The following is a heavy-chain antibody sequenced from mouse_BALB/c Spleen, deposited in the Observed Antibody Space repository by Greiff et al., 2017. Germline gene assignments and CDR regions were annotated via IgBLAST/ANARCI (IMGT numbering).Heavy chain of an antibody. CDR1: GYTFTDYY. J-gene: IGHJ1*01. CDR2: IYPGSGNT. V-gene: IGHV1-76*01. D-gene: IGHD2-4*01. Sequence: QVQLQQSGAELARPGASVKLSCTASGYTFTDYYINWVKQRTGQGLEWIGEIYPGSGNTYYNEKFKGKATLTADKSSSTAYMQLSSLTSEDSAVYFYERGDYDAYWYFDVWGAGTTVTVSS. CDR3: ERGDYDAYWYFDV.